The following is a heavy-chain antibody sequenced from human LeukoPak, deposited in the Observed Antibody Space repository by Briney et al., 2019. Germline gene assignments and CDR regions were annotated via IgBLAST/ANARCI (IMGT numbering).Heavy chain of an antibody. D-gene: IGHD6-6*01. Sequence: ASVNVSCKASGGTFSSYAISWVRQAPGQGLEWMGGIIPIFGTANYAQKFQGRVTITTDESTSTAYMELSSLRSEDTAVYYCARVSSSSSVRWFDPWGQGTLVTVSS. J-gene: IGHJ5*02. CDR2: IIPIFGTA. CDR1: GGTFSSYA. CDR3: ARVSSSSSVRWFDP. V-gene: IGHV1-69*05.